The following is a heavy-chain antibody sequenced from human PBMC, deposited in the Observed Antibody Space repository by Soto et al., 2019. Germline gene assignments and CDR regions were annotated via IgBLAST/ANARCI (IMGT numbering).Heavy chain of an antibody. V-gene: IGHV4-34*01. D-gene: IGHD4-17*01. J-gene: IGHJ6*02. CDR3: ARGRIHTTVTTYYYYYGIDV. CDR1: GWSFSGYY. CDR2: INHSGST. Sequence: SETLSLTCAVYGWSFSGYYWSWIRQPPGKGLEWIGEINHSGSTNYNPSLKIRVTISVDTSKNQFSLKLSSVTAADTAVYYCARGRIHTTVTTYYYYYGIDVWGQGTTVT.